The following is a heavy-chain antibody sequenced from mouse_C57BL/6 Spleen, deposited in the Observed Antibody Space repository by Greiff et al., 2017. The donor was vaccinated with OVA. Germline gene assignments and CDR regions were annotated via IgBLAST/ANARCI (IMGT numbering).Heavy chain of an antibody. J-gene: IGHJ4*01. CDR3: ARGGVYDVGGAMDY. V-gene: IGHV1-26*01. CDR1: GYTFTDYY. D-gene: IGHD2-12*01. CDR2: INPNNGGT. Sequence: EVQLHQSGPELVKPGASVKLSCKASGYTFTDYYMNWVKQSHGKSLEWIGDINPNNGGTSYNQKFKGKATFTVDKSSSTANMELSSLTSEDTAIYNCARGGVYDVGGAMDYWGQGTSLTVSS.